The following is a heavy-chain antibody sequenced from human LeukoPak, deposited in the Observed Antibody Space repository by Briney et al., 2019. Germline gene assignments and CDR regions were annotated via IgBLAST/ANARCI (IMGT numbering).Heavy chain of an antibody. CDR2: ISGSCGST. D-gene: IGHD3-10*01. CDR3: AKLTRYGSGSYCDY. J-gene: IGHJ4*02. Sequence: GGSLRLSCAASGFTFSNSAMTWVRHAPGKGLEWVSAISGSCGSTYYADSVKGRFTISRDNSKNTLFLQMSSLRAEDTAVYYCAKLTRYGSGSYCDYWGQGTLVTVSS. V-gene: IGHV3-23*01. CDR1: GFTFSNSA.